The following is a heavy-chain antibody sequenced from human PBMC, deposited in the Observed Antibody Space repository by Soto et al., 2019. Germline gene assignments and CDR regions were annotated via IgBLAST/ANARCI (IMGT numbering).Heavy chain of an antibody. J-gene: IGHJ3*01. Sequence: QVQLQESGPGLVKPSETLSLTCTVSGGSVTSGSYYWSWIRQTPGKRLEWIGYIFYTGSANYNPSLESRVTISIDTSKNEFSLRLTSVTAAYTALYYCVRRTFYDFWSGPSHALDLWGRGKMVTVSS. CDR1: GGSVTSGSYY. CDR2: IFYTGSA. D-gene: IGHD3-3*01. CDR3: VRRTFYDFWSGPSHALDL. V-gene: IGHV4-61*01.